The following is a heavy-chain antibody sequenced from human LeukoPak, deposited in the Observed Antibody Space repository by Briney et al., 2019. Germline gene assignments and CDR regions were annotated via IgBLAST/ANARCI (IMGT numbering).Heavy chain of an antibody. J-gene: IGHJ4*02. CDR2: INHSGST. V-gene: IGHV4-34*01. CDR3: ARQRYDLRIDY. Sequence: SETLSLTCTVSGGSISSYYWSWIRQPPGKGLEWIGEINHSGSTNYNPSLKSRVTISVDTSKNQFSLKLSSVTAADTAVYYCARQRYDLRIDYWGQGTLVTVSS. D-gene: IGHD3-3*01. CDR1: GGSISSYY.